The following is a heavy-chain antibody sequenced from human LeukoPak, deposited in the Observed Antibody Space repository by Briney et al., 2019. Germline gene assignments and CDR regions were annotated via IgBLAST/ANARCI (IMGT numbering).Heavy chain of an antibody. CDR3: TRHGGYSSSWSDY. D-gene: IGHD6-13*01. J-gene: IGHJ4*02. V-gene: IGHV3-73*01. Sequence: PGGSLRLSCAASGFTFSGSAMHWVRQASGKGLEWVGRIRSKANSYATAYAASVKGRFTISRDDSKNMAYLQMNSLKTEDTAVYYCTRHGGYSSSWSDYWGQGTLVTVSS. CDR1: GFTFSGSA. CDR2: IRSKANSYAT.